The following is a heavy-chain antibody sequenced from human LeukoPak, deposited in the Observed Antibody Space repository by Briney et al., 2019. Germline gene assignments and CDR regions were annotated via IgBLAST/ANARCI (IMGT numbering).Heavy chain of an antibody. J-gene: IGHJ6*03. CDR1: GGTFSSYA. D-gene: IGHD2-2*01. V-gene: IGHV1-69*05. CDR3: ARDAGYCSSTSCYLRDRYYYMDV. CDR2: IIPIFGTA. Sequence: SVKVSCKASGGTFSSYAISWVRQAPGQWLEWMGGIIPIFGTANYAQKFQGRVTITTDESTSTAYMELSSLRSEDTAVYYCARDAGYCSSTSCYLRDRYYYMDVWGKGTTVTVSS.